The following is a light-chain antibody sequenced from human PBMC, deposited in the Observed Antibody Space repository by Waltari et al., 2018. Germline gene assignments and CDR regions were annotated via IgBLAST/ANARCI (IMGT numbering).Light chain of an antibody. CDR1: QSVSSNY. CDR3: QQYGSAPRT. V-gene: IGKV3-20*01. Sequence: EIVLTQSPGTLSLSPGERATLSCRANQSVSSNYLAWYQQKPGQAPRLLIYGASSRATGIPDSFSGSGSGTDFSLTISRLEPEDLAVYYCQQYGSAPRTFGQGTKVEIK. CDR2: GAS. J-gene: IGKJ1*01.